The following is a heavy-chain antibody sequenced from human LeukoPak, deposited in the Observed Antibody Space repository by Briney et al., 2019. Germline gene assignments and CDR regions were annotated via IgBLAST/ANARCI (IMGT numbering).Heavy chain of an antibody. V-gene: IGHV1-18*01. D-gene: IGHD2-2*01. Sequence: ASVKVSCKASGYTFTSYGISWVRQAPGQGLEWMGWISAYNGNTNYAQKLQGRVTMTTDTSTSTAYMELRSLRSDDTAVYYCARVEYQQYYYYYYMDVWGKGTTVTISS. CDR3: ARVEYQQYYYYYYMDV. CDR2: ISAYNGNT. CDR1: GYTFTSYG. J-gene: IGHJ6*03.